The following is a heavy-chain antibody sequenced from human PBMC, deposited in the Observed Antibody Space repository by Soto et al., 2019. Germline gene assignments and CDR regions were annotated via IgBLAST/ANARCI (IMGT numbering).Heavy chain of an antibody. CDR1: GGCCSRYY. J-gene: IGHJ4*02. D-gene: IGHD5-18*01. CDR3: ARVRSGYSYGIYYFDY. Sequence: SETLSLTCAVYGGCCSRYYWSWIRQPPGKGLEWIGEINHSGSTNYNPSLKRRVTISVDTSKNQFSLKLSSVTAADTAVYYCARVRSGYSYGIYYFDYWGQGTLVTVSS. CDR2: INHSGST. V-gene: IGHV4-34*01.